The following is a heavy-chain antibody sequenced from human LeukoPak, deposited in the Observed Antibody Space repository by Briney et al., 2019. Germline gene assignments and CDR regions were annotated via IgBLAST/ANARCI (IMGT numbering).Heavy chain of an antibody. CDR3: ARSTRRDSEIALAEYFQH. Sequence: GGSLRLSCAASGFTFSDYYMSWIRQAPGKGLEWVSCISSSGNTIYYADSVKGRFTISRDNAKNSLYLQMNSLRAEDTAVYYCARSTRRDSEIALAEYFQHWGQGTLVTVSS. V-gene: IGHV3-11*01. D-gene: IGHD1-26*01. CDR1: GFTFSDYY. CDR2: ISSSGNTI. J-gene: IGHJ1*01.